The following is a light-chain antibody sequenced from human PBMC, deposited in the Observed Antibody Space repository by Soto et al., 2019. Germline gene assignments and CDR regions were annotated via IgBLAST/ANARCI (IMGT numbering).Light chain of an antibody. CDR1: QSIGSW. CDR3: QQYNSYRVT. V-gene: IGKV1-5*01. CDR2: DAS. J-gene: IGKJ2*01. Sequence: DIQMTQSPSTLSASVGDRVTITCRASQSIGSWLAWYQQKPGKAPKLLIYDASSLESGVPSRFSGSGSGTEFTLTISSLQPDDFATYYCQQYNSYRVTFGQGTKLEIK.